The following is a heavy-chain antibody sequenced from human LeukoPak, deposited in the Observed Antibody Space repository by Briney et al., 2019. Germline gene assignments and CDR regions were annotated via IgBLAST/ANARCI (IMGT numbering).Heavy chain of an antibody. J-gene: IGHJ4*02. CDR3: ASAYYYDSSRVDY. CDR1: GFTFGSYS. Sequence: PGGSLRLSCAASGFTFGSYSMNWVRQAPGKGLEWVSSISSSSSYIYYADSVKGRFTISRDNAKNSLYLQMNSLRAEDTAVYYCASAYYYDSSRVDYWGQGTLVTVSS. CDR2: ISSSSSYI. D-gene: IGHD3-22*01. V-gene: IGHV3-21*01.